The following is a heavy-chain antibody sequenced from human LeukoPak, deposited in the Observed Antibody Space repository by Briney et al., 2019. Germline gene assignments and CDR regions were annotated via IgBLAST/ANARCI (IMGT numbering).Heavy chain of an antibody. V-gene: IGHV3-21*01. CDR3: ARDRWRDYYDSSGYPFDY. D-gene: IGHD3-22*01. J-gene: IGHJ4*02. CDR2: ISSSSSYI. Sequence: GGSLRLSCAASGFTFSSYSMNWVRQAPGKGLEWVSSISSSSSYIYYADSVKGRFTISRDNAKNSLYLQMNSLRAEDTAVYYCARDRWRDYYDSSGYPFDYWGQGTLVTVSS. CDR1: GFTFSSYS.